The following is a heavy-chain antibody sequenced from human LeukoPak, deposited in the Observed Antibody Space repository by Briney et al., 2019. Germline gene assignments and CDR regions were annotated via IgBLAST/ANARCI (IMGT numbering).Heavy chain of an antibody. V-gene: IGHV4-39*01. CDR1: GGSISSSSYY. D-gene: IGHD1-26*01. CDR2: IYYSGST. CDR3: ARHWSGSYSFDY. Sequence: PSETLSLTCTVSGGSISSSSYYWGWIRQPPGKGLEWIGSIYYSGSTYYNPSLKSRVTISVDTSKNQFSLKLSSVTAADTAVYYCARHWSGSYSFDYWGQGTLVTVSS. J-gene: IGHJ4*02.